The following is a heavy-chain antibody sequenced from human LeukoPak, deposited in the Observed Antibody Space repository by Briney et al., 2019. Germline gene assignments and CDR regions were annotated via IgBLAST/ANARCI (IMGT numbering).Heavy chain of an antibody. V-gene: IGHV3-73*01. J-gene: IGHJ4*02. CDR3: TRHEYYYDSSGYTQYGDY. CDR1: GFTFSGSA. D-gene: IGHD3-22*01. Sequence: AGGSLRLSCAASGFTFSGSAMHWVRQASGKGLEWVGRIRSKANSYATAYAASVKGRFTISRDDSKNTACLQMNSLKTEDTAVYYCTRHEYYYDSSGYTQYGDYWGQGTLVTVSS. CDR2: IRSKANSYAT.